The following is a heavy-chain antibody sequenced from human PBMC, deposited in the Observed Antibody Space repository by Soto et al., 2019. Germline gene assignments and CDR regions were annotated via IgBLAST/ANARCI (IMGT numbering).Heavy chain of an antibody. CDR1: GFTFSTYP. V-gene: IGHV3-23*01. J-gene: IGHJ4*02. CDR2: MIGSGGST. CDR3: ASGAAQALGYCSSTSCRPFHS. D-gene: IGHD2-2*01. Sequence: GGCLRRSGAAAGFTFSTYPMNWVLQAPGKGLEWLSTMIGSGGSTYYADSVNGRFTISRDNSKNTLYLQMNSLGAEDPAVYYCASGAAQALGYCSSTSCRPFHSWGKGTLVTVSS.